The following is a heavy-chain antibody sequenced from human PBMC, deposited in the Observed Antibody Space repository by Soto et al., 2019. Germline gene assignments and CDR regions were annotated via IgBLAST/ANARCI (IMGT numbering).Heavy chain of an antibody. CDR2: IIPIFDTA. Sequence: QVQLVQSGSEARKPGSSVKGSCKASGGSFSKYGVSWVRQAPGQGLEWMGGIIPIFDTAHYAQKFQGRVTMTADESTRTAYMELSSLKSDDPAVYDSVVEKWALLRGSQGAFENWGQGTLVTVSS. D-gene: IGHD1-26*01. J-gene: IGHJ4*02. CDR1: GGSFSKYG. CDR3: VVEKWALLRGSQGAFEN. V-gene: IGHV1-69*01.